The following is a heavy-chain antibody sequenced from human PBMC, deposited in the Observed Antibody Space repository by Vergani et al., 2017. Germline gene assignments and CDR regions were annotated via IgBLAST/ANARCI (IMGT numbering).Heavy chain of an antibody. CDR3: AKGGITMPYSFDY. D-gene: IGHD3-10*01. Sequence: EVQLVESGGGLVKPGGSLRLSCAASGFTFSSYSMNWVRQAPGKGLEWVSSISSSSSYIYYADSVKGRFTISRDNAKNSLYLQMNSLRAEDTAVYYCAKGGITMPYSFDYWGQGTLVTVSS. CDR1: GFTFSSYS. J-gene: IGHJ4*02. CDR2: ISSSSSYI. V-gene: IGHV3-21*01.